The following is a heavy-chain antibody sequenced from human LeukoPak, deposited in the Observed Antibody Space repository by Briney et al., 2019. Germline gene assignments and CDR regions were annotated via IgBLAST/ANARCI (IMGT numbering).Heavy chain of an antibody. D-gene: IGHD6-19*01. CDR1: GCTFSSYA. J-gene: IGHJ4*02. CDR2: ISGSGGTT. V-gene: IGHV3-23*01. CDR3: ARGSYSSGWYLGY. Sequence: GGSLRLSCAASGCTFSSYAMSWVRQAPGKGLEWVSAISGSGGTTYYADSVKGRFTISRDNAKNSLYLQMSRLRAEDTAVYCCARGSYSSGWYLGYWGQGTLVTVSS.